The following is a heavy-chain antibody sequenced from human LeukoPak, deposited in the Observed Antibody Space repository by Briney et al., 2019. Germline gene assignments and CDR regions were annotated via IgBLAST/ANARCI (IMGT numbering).Heavy chain of an antibody. CDR1: GYTLTELS. J-gene: IGHJ4*02. V-gene: IGHV1-24*01. CDR2: FDPEDGET. D-gene: IGHD2-2*01. Sequence: GESLKISCKVSGYTLTELSMHWVRRAPGKGLEWMGGFDPEDGETIYAQKFQGRVTMTEDTSTDTAYMELSSLRSEDTAVYYCATPTLIYCSSTSCYPFDYWGQGTLVTVSS. CDR3: ATPTLIYCSSTSCYPFDY.